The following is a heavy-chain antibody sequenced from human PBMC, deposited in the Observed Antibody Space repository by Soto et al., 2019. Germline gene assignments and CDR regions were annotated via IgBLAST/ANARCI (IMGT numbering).Heavy chain of an antibody. CDR2: INPDGSIA. J-gene: IGHJ4*02. CDR3: TQPNLAG. CDR1: GFTFSNYW. Sequence: EVQLEASGGDLVQPGGSLRLSCAASGFTFSNYWMHWVRQAPGRGLVWVSHINPDGSIATYADSVKGRFTISRDNAKNKVYLQMNSLRVEDTAVYYCTQPNLAGGGQGALVTVSS. V-gene: IGHV3-74*01. D-gene: IGHD7-27*01.